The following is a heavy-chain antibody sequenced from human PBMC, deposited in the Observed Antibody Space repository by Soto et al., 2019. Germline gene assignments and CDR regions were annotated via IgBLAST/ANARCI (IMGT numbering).Heavy chain of an antibody. CDR2: IWYDGSNK. CDR1: GFTFSSYG. J-gene: IGHJ5*01. CDR3: AREGLEEAPYNWFDP. V-gene: IGHV3-33*01. Sequence: QVQLVESGGGVVQPGRSLRLSCAASGFTFSSYGMHWVRQAPGKGLEWVAVIWYDGSNKYYADSVKGRFTISRDNYKKTLYMQMNSLRAEDKTVYYCAREGLEEAPYNWFDPWGQGNLVNVSS. D-gene: IGHD3-16*01.